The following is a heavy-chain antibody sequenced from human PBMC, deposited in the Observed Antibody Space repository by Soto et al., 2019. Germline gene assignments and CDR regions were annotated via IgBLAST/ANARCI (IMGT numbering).Heavy chain of an antibody. CDR1: GFTFSSYA. CDR3: AKEDEQDTAMGNYYYSYMDV. V-gene: IGHV3-23*01. J-gene: IGHJ6*03. D-gene: IGHD5-18*01. CDR2: ISGSGGST. Sequence: EVQLLESGGGLVQPGGSLRLSCAASGFTFSSYAMSWVRQAPGKGLEWVSAISGSGGSTYYADSVKGRFTISRDNSKNTLYRQMNTQSAEDTAVYYCAKEDEQDTAMGNYYYSYMDVLGRGTTATVFS.